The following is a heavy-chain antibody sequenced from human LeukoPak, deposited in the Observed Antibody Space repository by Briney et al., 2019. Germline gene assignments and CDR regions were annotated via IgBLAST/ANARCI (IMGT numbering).Heavy chain of an antibody. Sequence: PGGSLRLSCAASGFTFSTSWMTWVRQAPGKGLEWVSGISWNSGSIGYADSVKGRFTISRDNAKNSLYLQMNSLRAEDTALYYCAKGHYYDSSGYYDPLDYWGQGTLVTVSS. CDR3: AKGHYYDSSGYYDPLDY. D-gene: IGHD3-22*01. CDR1: GFTFSTSW. V-gene: IGHV3-9*01. CDR2: ISWNSGSI. J-gene: IGHJ4*02.